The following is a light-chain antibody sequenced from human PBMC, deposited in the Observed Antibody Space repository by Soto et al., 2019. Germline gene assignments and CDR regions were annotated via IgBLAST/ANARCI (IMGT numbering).Light chain of an antibody. Sequence: IQLTQSPSPLSASVGDRVTITCRASQGISSYLGWYQQKPGKAPNLLIYAASSLQSGVPSRFSGSGSGTDFTLTISSLQPDDFAAYYCQQYGSYPGAFGQGTKVDI. V-gene: IGKV1-9*01. CDR3: QQYGSYPGA. J-gene: IGKJ1*01. CDR1: QGISSY. CDR2: AAS.